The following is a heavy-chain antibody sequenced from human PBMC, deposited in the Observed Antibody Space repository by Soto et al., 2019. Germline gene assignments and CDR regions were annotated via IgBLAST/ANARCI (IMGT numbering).Heavy chain of an antibody. CDR3: TSRRTGYGMDV. Sequence: EVQLVESGGGLVQPGESPKLSCAASGISFSGCALHWVRQASGKGLEWVGRITSKANNYATGYGASVKGRFTISRDDSKNMAYLQMNGLKTEDTAVYYCTSRRTGYGMDVWGQGTTVTVSS. V-gene: IGHV3-73*02. J-gene: IGHJ6*02. CDR1: GISFSGCA. CDR2: ITSKANNYAT.